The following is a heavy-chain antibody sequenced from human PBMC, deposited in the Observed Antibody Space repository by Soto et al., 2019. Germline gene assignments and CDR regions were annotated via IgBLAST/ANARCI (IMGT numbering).Heavy chain of an antibody. J-gene: IGHJ4*02. CDR2: VYPDDSDT. D-gene: IGHD6-13*01. Sequence: GESLKISCKGSGYTFTSYWIGWVRQMPGKGLEWMGIVYPDDSDTRYNPSFQGQVTISADRSISTAYLQWSSLKASDTAIYYCARFKDDTAAAGILGYWGQGTLVTVSS. V-gene: IGHV5-51*01. CDR1: GYTFTSYW. CDR3: ARFKDDTAAAGILGY.